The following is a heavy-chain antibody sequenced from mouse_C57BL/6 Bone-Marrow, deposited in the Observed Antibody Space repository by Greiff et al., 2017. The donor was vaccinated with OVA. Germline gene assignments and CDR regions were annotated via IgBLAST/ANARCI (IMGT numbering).Heavy chain of an antibody. J-gene: IGHJ1*03. CDR3: ARRSSSIYWYFDV. D-gene: IGHD1-1*01. CDR2: INSAGGST. CDR1: EYEFPSHD. V-gene: IGHV5-2*01. Sequence: VQLKESGGGLVQPGESLKLSCESNEYEFPSHDMSWVRKTPEKRLELVAAINSAGGSTDYPDTMSRRFIISRDNTKKTLYLQMSSLRSDDTALYYCARRSSSIYWYFDVWGTGTTVTVSS.